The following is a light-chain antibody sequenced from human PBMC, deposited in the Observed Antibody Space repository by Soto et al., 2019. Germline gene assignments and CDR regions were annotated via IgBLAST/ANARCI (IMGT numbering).Light chain of an antibody. CDR1: SSDVGGYEY. Sequence: QSVLTQPASVSGSPGQSITISCTGTSSDVGGYEYVSWYQRHPGKAPKLTIYDVSNRPSGVSNRFSGSKSGNTASLTISGPQAEDEADYYCSSYTSSSTRVVFGGGTKLTVL. V-gene: IGLV2-14*01. J-gene: IGLJ2*01. CDR2: DVS. CDR3: SSYTSSSTRVV.